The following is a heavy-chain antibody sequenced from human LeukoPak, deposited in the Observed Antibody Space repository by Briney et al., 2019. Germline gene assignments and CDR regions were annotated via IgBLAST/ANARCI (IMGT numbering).Heavy chain of an antibody. Sequence: GGSLRLSCAASGFTFSNAWMSWVRQAPGKGLEWVGRIKSKTDGGTTDYAAPVKGRFTISRDDSKNTLYLQMNSLKTEDTAVYYCATDPGPADYDYWGQGTLVTVSS. CDR1: GFTFSNAW. D-gene: IGHD2-8*02. CDR2: IKSKTDGGTT. V-gene: IGHV3-15*01. CDR3: ATDPGPADYDY. J-gene: IGHJ4*02.